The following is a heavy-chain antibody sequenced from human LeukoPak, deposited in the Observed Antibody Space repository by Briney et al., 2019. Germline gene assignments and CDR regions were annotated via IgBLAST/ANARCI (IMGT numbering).Heavy chain of an antibody. CDR1: GFTVSSNY. D-gene: IGHD5-18*01. V-gene: IGHV3-53*01. CDR3: ARARRGTAMVNYYFDY. Sequence: GGSLRLSCAASGFTVSSNYMSWVRQAPGKGLEWVSVIYSGGSTYYADSVKGRFTISRDNSKNTLYLQMNSLRAEDTAVYYCARARRGTAMVNYYFDYWGQGTLVTVSS. J-gene: IGHJ4*02. CDR2: IYSGGST.